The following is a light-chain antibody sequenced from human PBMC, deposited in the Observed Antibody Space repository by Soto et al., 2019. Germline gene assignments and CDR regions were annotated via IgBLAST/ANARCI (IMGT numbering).Light chain of an antibody. J-gene: IGLJ1*01. CDR3: SSYTSSSPPYV. V-gene: IGLV2-14*01. CDR2: EVS. CDR1: SSDVGGYNY. Sequence: QSALTQPASVSGSPGQSITISCTGTSSDVGGYNYVSWYQQHQGKAPKLMIYEVSNRPSGVSNRFSGSKSGNTASLTISGLQAEDEADYYCSSYTSSSPPYVFGTGTKLTVL.